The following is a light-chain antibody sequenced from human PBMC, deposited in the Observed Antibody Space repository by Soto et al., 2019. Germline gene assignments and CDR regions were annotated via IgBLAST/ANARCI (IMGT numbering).Light chain of an antibody. CDR1: QSISSW. J-gene: IGKJ2*01. V-gene: IGKV1-5*03. CDR3: QQYNSYPVT. CDR2: KAS. Sequence: DIQMTQSPSTLSASVGDRVTITCRASQSISSWLAWYQQKPGKAPKLLIYKASSLESGVPSRLSGSGSGTEFTLTISSLQPYDFATSYCQQYNSYPVTFGQGTKLEI.